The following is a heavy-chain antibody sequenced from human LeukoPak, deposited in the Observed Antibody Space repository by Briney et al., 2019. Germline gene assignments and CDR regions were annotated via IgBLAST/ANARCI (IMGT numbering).Heavy chain of an antibody. CDR1: GFTFSSYS. V-gene: IGHV3-21*01. J-gene: IGHJ4*02. CDR3: ARSSSVNYDSSGYSALDY. D-gene: IGHD3-22*01. Sequence: PGGSLRLSCAASGFTFSSYSMNWVRQAPGKGLEWVSSISSGNSYIYYADSVKGRFTISRDNAKSSLYLQMTSLRAEDTAVYYCARSSSVNYDSSGYSALDYWGQGTLVTVSS. CDR2: ISSGNSYI.